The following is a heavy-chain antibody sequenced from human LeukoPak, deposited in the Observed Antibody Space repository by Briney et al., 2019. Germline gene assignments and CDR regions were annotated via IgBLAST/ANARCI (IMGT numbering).Heavy chain of an antibody. CDR3: ARNPAYCTSTSCYNDY. Sequence: ASVKVSCKTSGYTFTIYYMHWVRQAPGQGLEWMGWINPNSGATTYAQRFQGRVTMTRDTPISTAYMELSRLRSDDTAVYYCARNPAYCTSTSCYNDYWGQGTLVTVSS. D-gene: IGHD2-2*02. CDR1: GYTFTIYY. CDR2: INPNSGAT. V-gene: IGHV1-2*02. J-gene: IGHJ4*02.